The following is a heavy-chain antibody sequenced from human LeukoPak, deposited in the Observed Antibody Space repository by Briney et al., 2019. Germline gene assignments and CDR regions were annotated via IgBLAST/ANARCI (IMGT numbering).Heavy chain of an antibody. CDR1: GFTFSSYG. V-gene: IGHV3-30*02. D-gene: IGHD1-26*01. J-gene: IGHJ6*03. CDR2: IRYDGSSK. Sequence: GGSLRLSCVASGFTFSSYGMYWVRQAPGKGLEWVTFIRYDGSSKYYADSVKGRFTISRDNSKNTLYLQMNSLRAEDTALYYCAKGYGWEASYYYYYMDVWGKGTTVTISS. CDR3: AKGYGWEASYYYYYMDV.